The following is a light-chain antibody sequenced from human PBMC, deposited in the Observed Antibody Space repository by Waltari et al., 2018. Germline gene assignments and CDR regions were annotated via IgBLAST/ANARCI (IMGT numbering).Light chain of an antibody. V-gene: IGKV1-17*01. J-gene: IGKJ3*01. CDR3: LQYDSPPFT. Sequence: DIQMTQSPSSLSASVGDTVTFTCRASRAIDTYLNWYQQKPGKAPKRLIYSTSNLDSGVPSRFSGSGSGTDFTLTISSLQPDDFATYYCLQYDSPPFTFGPGTKLDF. CDR2: STS. CDR1: RAIDTY.